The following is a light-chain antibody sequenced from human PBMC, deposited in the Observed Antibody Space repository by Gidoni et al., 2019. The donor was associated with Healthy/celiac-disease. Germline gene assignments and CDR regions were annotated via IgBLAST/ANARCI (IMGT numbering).Light chain of an antibody. CDR1: QGISNY. J-gene: IGKJ4*01. CDR2: AAS. CDR3: SELX. V-gene: IGKV1-27*01. Sequence: DIQMTQSPSSLSASVGDRVTITRRASQGISNYLAWYQQKPGKVPKLLIYAASTLQSGVPSRFSGSGSGTDFTLTISSLQPEDVATYYCSELXXXGGTKVEIK.